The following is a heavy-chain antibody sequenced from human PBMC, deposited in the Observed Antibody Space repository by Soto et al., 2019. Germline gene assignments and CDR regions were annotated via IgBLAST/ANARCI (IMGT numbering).Heavy chain of an antibody. Sequence: EAQLVESGGGLVQPGGSLRLSCAASEFTFSSYSMNWVRQAPGKGLEWISYISSSSSTIYYADSVRGRFTISRDNAKNSLYLQMNSLREEDTSVYYCARDSPPGWHVDDGGQGTLVTVSS. V-gene: IGHV3-48*02. CDR2: ISSSSSTI. CDR3: ARDSPPGWHVDD. CDR1: EFTFSSYS. J-gene: IGHJ4*02. D-gene: IGHD6-19*01.